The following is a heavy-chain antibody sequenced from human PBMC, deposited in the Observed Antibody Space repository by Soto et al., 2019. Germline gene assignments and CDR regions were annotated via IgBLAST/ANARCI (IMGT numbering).Heavy chain of an antibody. CDR1: GFTFSSYA. J-gene: IGHJ6*02. CDR3: ARGARSGVVSDYYYYGMDV. V-gene: IGHV3-30-3*01. CDR2: ISYDGSNK. D-gene: IGHD2-2*01. Sequence: VQLLESGGGLVQPGGSLRLSCAASGFTFSSYAMHWVRQAPGKGLEWVAVISYDGSNKYYADSVKGRFTISRDNSKNTLYLQMNSLRAEDTAVYYCARGARSGVVSDYYYYGMDVWGQGTTVTVSS.